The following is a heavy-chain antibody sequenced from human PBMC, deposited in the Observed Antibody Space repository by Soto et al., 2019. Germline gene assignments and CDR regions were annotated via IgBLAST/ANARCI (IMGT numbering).Heavy chain of an antibody. Sequence: QVQLVESGGGVVQPGRSLRLSCAASGFTFSSYGMHWVRQAPGKGLEGVAVISHDGSNKYYADSVKGRFTISRDNSKNTLYLQMNSLRAEDTAVYYCAKDHREWELLGYYFDYWGQGTLVTVSS. J-gene: IGHJ4*02. CDR1: GFTFSSYG. V-gene: IGHV3-30*18. CDR3: AKDHREWELLGYYFDY. D-gene: IGHD1-26*01. CDR2: ISHDGSNK.